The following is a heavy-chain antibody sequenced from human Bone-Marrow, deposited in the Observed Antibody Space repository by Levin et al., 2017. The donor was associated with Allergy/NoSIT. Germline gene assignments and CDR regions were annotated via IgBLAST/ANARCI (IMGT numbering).Heavy chain of an antibody. CDR2: MNPNSGNT. CDR1: GYTFTSYD. J-gene: IGHJ3*02. V-gene: IGHV1-8*01. Sequence: ASVKVSCKASGYTFTSYDINWVRQATGQGLEWMGWMNPNSGNTGYAQKFQGRVTMARNTSISTAYMELSSLRSEDTAVYYCARGLRGSIVVVPAALFAFDIWGQGTMVTVSS. D-gene: IGHD2-2*01. CDR3: ARGLRGSIVVVPAALFAFDI.